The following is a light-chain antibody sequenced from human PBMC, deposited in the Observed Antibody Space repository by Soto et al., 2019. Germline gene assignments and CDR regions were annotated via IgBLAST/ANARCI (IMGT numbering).Light chain of an antibody. V-gene: IGKV4-1*01. J-gene: IGKJ1*01. Sequence: DSVMTQSPDSLAVSLCERATINCRSSQSVLYSANYKNYLAWYQQKPGHPPKLLIYWASTRESGVPDRLSGSGSGTEFTLTITSLQSEDFALYYCQQYNNWWTFGHGTKVDIK. CDR3: QQYNNWWT. CDR2: WAS. CDR1: QSVLYSANYKNY.